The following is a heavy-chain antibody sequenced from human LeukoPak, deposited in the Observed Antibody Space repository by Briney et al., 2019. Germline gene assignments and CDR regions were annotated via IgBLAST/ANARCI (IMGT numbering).Heavy chain of an antibody. CDR3: ARVGVDYSGNIIKYYFDY. J-gene: IGHJ4*02. D-gene: IGHD4-23*01. Sequence: SETLSLTCTVSGGSISSYYWSWIRQPPGKGLEWIGYIYYSGSTNYIPSLKSRVIISVDTSKNQFSLKLSPVTAADTAVYYCARVGVDYSGNIIKYYFDYWGQGTLVTVSS. CDR1: GGSISSYY. V-gene: IGHV4-59*01. CDR2: IYYSGST.